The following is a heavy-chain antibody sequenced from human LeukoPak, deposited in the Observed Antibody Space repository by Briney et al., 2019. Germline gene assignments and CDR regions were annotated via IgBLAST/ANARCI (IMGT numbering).Heavy chain of an antibody. Sequence: GGSLRLSCAASGFTFSGSTMHWVRQASGKGLEWVGRIRSKTNNFATAFAASVQGRFAISRDDSKNTAYLQMNSLKTDDTAVYYCTTGNSYSDSGGYYKAYDYWGQGTLVTVSS. V-gene: IGHV3-73*01. CDR2: IRSKTNNFAT. D-gene: IGHD3-22*01. CDR3: TTGNSYSDSGGYYKAYDY. J-gene: IGHJ4*02. CDR1: GFTFSGST.